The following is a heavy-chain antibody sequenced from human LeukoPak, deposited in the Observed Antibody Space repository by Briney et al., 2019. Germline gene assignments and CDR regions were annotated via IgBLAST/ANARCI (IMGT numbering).Heavy chain of an antibody. V-gene: IGHV3-21*01. CDR2: ISSSSSYI. D-gene: IGHD4-17*01. Sequence: GGSLRLSCAASGFTFSSYSMNWVRQAPGKGLEWVSSISSSSSYIYYADSVKGRFTISRDNAKNSLYLQMNSLRAEDTAVYYCARMQYGDYYFDYWGQGTLVTVSS. J-gene: IGHJ4*02. CDR1: GFTFSSYS. CDR3: ARMQYGDYYFDY.